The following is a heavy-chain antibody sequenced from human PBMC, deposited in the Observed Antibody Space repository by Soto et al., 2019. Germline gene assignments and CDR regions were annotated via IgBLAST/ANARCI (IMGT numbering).Heavy chain of an antibody. Sequence: SVKVSCKASGYSFTSLDINWVRQTAGQGLEWMGWMEPSTGTTGYAQKFQGRVTMTRDTSINTAYMELTTLTSDDTAFYYCARGVSAGVDYWGQGTLVTVSS. J-gene: IGHJ4*02. CDR2: MEPSTGTT. V-gene: IGHV1-8*01. CDR3: ARGVSAGVDY. D-gene: IGHD1-26*01. CDR1: GYSFTSLD.